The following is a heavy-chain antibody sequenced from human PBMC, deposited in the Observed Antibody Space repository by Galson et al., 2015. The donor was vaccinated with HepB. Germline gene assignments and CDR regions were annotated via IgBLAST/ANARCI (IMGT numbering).Heavy chain of an antibody. CDR1: GFSFSYYG. D-gene: IGHD5-24*01. V-gene: IGHV3-33*01. J-gene: IGHJ4*02. CDR2: IWSDGSNK. Sequence: SLRLSCAASGFSFSYYGMQWVRQAPGKGLEWVAIIWSDGSNKYYADSVRGRFTISRDNSKNTLYLQMNSLRAEDTAVYFCARDNVPRDGYNPFDYWGQGTLVTVSS. CDR3: ARDNVPRDGYNPFDY.